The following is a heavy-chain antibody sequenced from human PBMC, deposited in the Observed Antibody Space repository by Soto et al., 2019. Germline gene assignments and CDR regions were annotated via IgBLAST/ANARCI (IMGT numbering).Heavy chain of an antibody. Sequence: QITLKESCPTLVKPTQTLTLTCTFSGFSLTTRGGCVGWIRQPPGKALEWLALIYWDDDEGYSPSLKSMLNITKETSKNQVVLTMTNMDPVDTATYYCAQRPRGYSYHFDYWGQGTLVTVSS. CDR2: IYWDDDE. CDR3: AQRPRGYSYHFDY. D-gene: IGHD5-18*01. V-gene: IGHV2-5*02. CDR1: GFSLTTRGGC. J-gene: IGHJ4*02.